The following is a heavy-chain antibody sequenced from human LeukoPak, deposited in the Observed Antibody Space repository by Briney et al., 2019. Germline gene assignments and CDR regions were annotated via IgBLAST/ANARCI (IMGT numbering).Heavy chain of an antibody. Sequence: GGSLRLSCAASGFTFSSYWMSWVRQAPGKGLEWVAVISYDRSNEYYADSVKGRFTISRDNSKNTLYLQMNSLRAEDTAMYYCARHDVDTAMADYWGQGTLVTVSS. CDR2: ISYDRSNE. V-gene: IGHV3-30*03. CDR1: GFTFSSYW. CDR3: ARHDVDTAMADY. D-gene: IGHD5-18*01. J-gene: IGHJ4*02.